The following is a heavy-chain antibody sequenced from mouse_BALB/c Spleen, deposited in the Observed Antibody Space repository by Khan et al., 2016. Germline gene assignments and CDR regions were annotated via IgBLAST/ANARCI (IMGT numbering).Heavy chain of an antibody. CDR3: TRLYYYGCSDY. CDR2: INPDSSTI. D-gene: IGHD1-1*01. J-gene: IGHJ2*01. Sequence: EVQLQESGGGLVQPGGSLKLSCAASGFDFRRYWMSWVRQAPGRGLEWIGEINPDSSTINYTPSLKDKFIISRDNAKNTLYLQMSKVRSEDTALYDCTRLYYYGCSDYWGQGTTLTVSS. CDR1: GFDFRRYW. V-gene: IGHV4-1*02.